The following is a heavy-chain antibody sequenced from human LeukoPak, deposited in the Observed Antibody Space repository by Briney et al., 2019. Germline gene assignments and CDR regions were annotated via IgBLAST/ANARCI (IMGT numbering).Heavy chain of an antibody. Sequence: GASVKVSCKASGYTFTSYGLTWVRQAPGQGLEWMGWINPNSGGTNYAQKFQGRVTMTRDTSISTAYMELSRLRSDDTAVYYCARDTTRRGPLRWISFYPPFDPWGQGTLVTVSS. CDR3: ARDTTRRGPLRWISFYPPFDP. V-gene: IGHV1-2*02. D-gene: IGHD5-12*01. CDR1: GYTFTSYG. CDR2: INPNSGGT. J-gene: IGHJ5*02.